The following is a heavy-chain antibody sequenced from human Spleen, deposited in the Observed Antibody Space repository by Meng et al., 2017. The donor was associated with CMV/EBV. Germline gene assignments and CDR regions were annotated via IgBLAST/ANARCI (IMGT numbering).Heavy chain of an antibody. V-gene: IGHV1-2*02. CDR1: GYTFTGYY. CDR2: IKPKSGGT. CDR3: ARVCSGGSCYHWFDP. J-gene: IGHJ5*02. D-gene: IGHD2-15*01. Sequence: SGYTFTGYYMPWVRQAPGRGLEGMGWIKPKSGGTNYAQKFQGRVTMTRDTSIRTAYMELSRLRSDDTAVYYCARVCSGGSCYHWFDPWGQGTLVTVSS.